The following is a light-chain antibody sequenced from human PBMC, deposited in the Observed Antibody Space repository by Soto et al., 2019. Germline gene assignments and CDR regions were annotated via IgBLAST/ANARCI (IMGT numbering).Light chain of an antibody. Sequence: QSVLTQPASVSGSPGQSITISCTGTSSDVGGYNYVSWYQQHAGFAPKLIIYEVSNRPSGVSNRFSGSKSGDTASLTISGLQAEDEADYYCSSYTSTNTLAVFGTGTKLT. V-gene: IGLV2-14*01. CDR2: EVS. CDR1: SSDVGGYNY. CDR3: SSYTSTNTLAV. J-gene: IGLJ1*01.